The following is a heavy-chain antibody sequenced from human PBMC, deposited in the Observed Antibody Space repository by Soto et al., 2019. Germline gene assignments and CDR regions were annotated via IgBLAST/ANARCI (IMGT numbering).Heavy chain of an antibody. CDR3: VRRPDYDSSGYPLYWYFAI. CDR2: VSWNGSRT. CDR1: GFTFSNSD. J-gene: IGHJ2*01. V-gene: IGHV3-35*01. Sequence: GGSLRLSCAASGFTFSNSDMNWVRQAPGKGLEWVSGVSWNGSRTHYADSVKGRFIISRDNSRNFLYQQMNSLRPEDMAVYYCVRRPDYDSSGYPLYWYFAIWGRGTLVTVSS. D-gene: IGHD3-22*01.